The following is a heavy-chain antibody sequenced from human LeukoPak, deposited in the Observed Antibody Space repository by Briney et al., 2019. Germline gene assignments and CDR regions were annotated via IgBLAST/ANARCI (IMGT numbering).Heavy chain of an antibody. Sequence: PSGTLSLTCAVSGGSISSSNWWSWVRQPPGKGLEWIGEIYHSGSTNYNPSLKSRVTISVDKSKNQFSLKLSSVTAADTAVYYCARVLRPSSSNNRSFTMVRGVTDTWGQGTLVTVSS. D-gene: IGHD3-10*01. CDR1: GGSISSSNW. CDR2: IYHSGST. CDR3: ARVLRPSSSNNRSFTMVRGVTDT. V-gene: IGHV4-4*02. J-gene: IGHJ5*02.